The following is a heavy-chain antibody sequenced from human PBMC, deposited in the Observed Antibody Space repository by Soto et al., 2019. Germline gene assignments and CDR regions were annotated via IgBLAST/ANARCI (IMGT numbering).Heavy chain of an antibody. V-gene: IGHV1-69*13. CDR3: ARANYDILTGYLGDYYYSGMDV. Sequence: ASVKVSCKASGGTFSSYAISWVRQAPGQGLEWMGGIIPIFGTANYAQKFQGRVTITADESTSTAYMELSSLRSEDTAVYYCARANYDILTGYLGDYYYSGMDVSGQGPTVTVYS. D-gene: IGHD3-9*01. CDR1: GGTFSSYA. J-gene: IGHJ6*02. CDR2: IIPIFGTA.